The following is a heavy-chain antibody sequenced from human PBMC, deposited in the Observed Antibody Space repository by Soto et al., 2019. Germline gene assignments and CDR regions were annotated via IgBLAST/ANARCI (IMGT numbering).Heavy chain of an antibody. V-gene: IGHV4-38-2*02. CDR1: GYSISSGYY. D-gene: IGHD2-15*01. CDR3: AREVYDIVVVVAATRPNWFDP. CDR2: IYHSGST. J-gene: IGHJ5*02. Sequence: SETLSLTCAVSGYSISSGYYWGWIRQPPGKGLEWIGSIYHSGSTYYNPSLKSRVTISVDTSKNQFSLKLSSVTAADTAVYYCAREVYDIVVVVAATRPNWFDPWGQGTLVTVSS.